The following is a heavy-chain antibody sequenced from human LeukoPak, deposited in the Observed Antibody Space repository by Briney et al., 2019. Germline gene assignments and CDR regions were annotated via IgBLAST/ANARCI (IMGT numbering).Heavy chain of an antibody. J-gene: IGHJ5*02. CDR1: GGTFSSYA. D-gene: IGHD7-27*01. CDR3: ARCRNWGSGQDWFDP. CDR2: IIPIFGTA. V-gene: IGHV1-69*05. Sequence: VASVKVSCKASGGTFSSYAISWVRQAPGQGLEWMGGIIPIFGTANYAQKFQGRVTITTDESTSTAYMELSSLRSEDTAVYYCARCRNWGSGQDWFDPWGQGTLVTVSS.